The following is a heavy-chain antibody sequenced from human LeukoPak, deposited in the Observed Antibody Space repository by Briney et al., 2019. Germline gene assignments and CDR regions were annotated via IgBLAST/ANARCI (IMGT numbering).Heavy chain of an antibody. CDR2: INHSGST. Sequence: XXYXXWIRQPPXXGLEWIGEINHSGSTNYNPSLKSRVTISVDTSKNQFSLKLSSVTAADTAVYYCARVLTRAPPMVRGVRNWFDPWGQGTLVTVSS. CDR3: ARVLTRAPPMVRGVRNWFDP. V-gene: IGHV4-34*01. J-gene: IGHJ5*02. D-gene: IGHD3-10*01. CDR1: XXY.